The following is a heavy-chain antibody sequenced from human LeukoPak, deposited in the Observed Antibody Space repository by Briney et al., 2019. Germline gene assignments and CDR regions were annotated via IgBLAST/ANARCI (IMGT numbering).Heavy chain of an antibody. Sequence: SETLSLTCTVSGGSISSYYWSWIRQPAGKGLEWIGRIYTSGSTNYNPSLKSRVTMSVDTSKNQFSLKLSSVTAADTAVYYCARDSGGYYYGSGMGTSGVMFDYWGQGTLVTVSS. CDR1: GGSISSYY. CDR2: IYTSGST. V-gene: IGHV4-4*07. D-gene: IGHD3-10*01. J-gene: IGHJ4*02. CDR3: ARDSGGYYYGSGMGTSGVMFDY.